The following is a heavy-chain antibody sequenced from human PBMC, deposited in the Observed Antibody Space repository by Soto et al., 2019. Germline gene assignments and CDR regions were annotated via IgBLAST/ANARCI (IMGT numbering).Heavy chain of an antibody. CDR2: IKQDGSEK. V-gene: IGHV3-7*01. J-gene: IGHJ4*02. CDR3: ARDGRYYDYIWGSYRYTHFDY. Sequence: GGSLRLSCAASGFTFSSYWMSWVRQAPGKGLEWVANIKQDGSEKYYVDSVKGRFTISRDNAKNSLYLQMNSLRAEDTAVYYCARDGRYYDYIWGSYRYTHFDYWGQGTLVTVSS. D-gene: IGHD3-16*02. CDR1: GFTFSSYW.